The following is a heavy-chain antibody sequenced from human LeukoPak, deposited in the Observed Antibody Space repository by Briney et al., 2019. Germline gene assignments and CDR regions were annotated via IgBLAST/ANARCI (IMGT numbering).Heavy chain of an antibody. Sequence: GGSLRLSCAASGFTFSSYAMSWVRQAPGKGLEWVSAISGSGGSTYYADSVKGRFTISRDNSKNTLYLQMNSLRAEDTAAYYCAKVSYYDSSGYSDYWGQGTLVTVSS. CDR3: AKVSYYDSSGYSDY. V-gene: IGHV3-23*01. CDR1: GFTFSSYA. CDR2: ISGSGGST. D-gene: IGHD3-22*01. J-gene: IGHJ4*02.